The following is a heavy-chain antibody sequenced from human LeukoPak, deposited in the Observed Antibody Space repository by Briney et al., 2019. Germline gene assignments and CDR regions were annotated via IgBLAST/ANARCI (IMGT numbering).Heavy chain of an antibody. Sequence: GESLKISCKGSRYSFSSYWIAWVRQRPGKGLEWMGIIYPGDSDTRYSPSFEGQVTISADKYITTAYLQWSGLKASDTAMYYCARRAGYSSSWVFDYWGQGTLVTVSS. CDR2: IYPGDSDT. CDR3: ARRAGYSSSWVFDY. V-gene: IGHV5-51*01. CDR1: RYSFSSYW. D-gene: IGHD6-13*01. J-gene: IGHJ4*02.